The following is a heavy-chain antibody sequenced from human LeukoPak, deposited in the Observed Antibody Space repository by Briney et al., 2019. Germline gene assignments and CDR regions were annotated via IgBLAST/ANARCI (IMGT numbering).Heavy chain of an antibody. CDR1: GYTFTGYY. CDR2: INPNSGGT. J-gene: IGHJ3*02. Sequence: ASVKVSCKASGYTFTGYYLHWVRQAPGQGPEWMGWINPNSGGTNYAQKFQGWLIMTRDTSISTAYMELSRLRSDDTAVYYCATSGTTESAFDIWGQGTLVTVSS. V-gene: IGHV1-2*04. D-gene: IGHD1-7*01. CDR3: ATSGTTESAFDI.